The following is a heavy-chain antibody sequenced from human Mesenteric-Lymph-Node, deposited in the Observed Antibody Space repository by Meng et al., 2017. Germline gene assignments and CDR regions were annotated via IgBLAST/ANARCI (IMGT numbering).Heavy chain of an antibody. V-gene: IGHV3-49*03. CDR1: GFTFGDYA. J-gene: IGHJ3*02. Sequence: GGSLRLSCTASGFTFGDYAMSWFRQAPGKGLEWVGFIRSKAYGGTTEYAASVKGRFTISRDDSKSIAYLQMNSLKTEDTAVYYCTSGTKISYCSGGSCYTGIDAFDIWGQGPMVPVSS. CDR3: TSGTKISYCSGGSCYTGIDAFDI. D-gene: IGHD2-15*01. CDR2: IRSKAYGGTT.